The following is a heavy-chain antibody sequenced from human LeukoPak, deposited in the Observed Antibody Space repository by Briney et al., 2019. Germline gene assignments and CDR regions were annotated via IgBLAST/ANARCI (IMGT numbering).Heavy chain of an antibody. V-gene: IGHV4-30-4*07. CDR2: IYYSGST. J-gene: IGHJ5*02. CDR3: ARGVECSGGSCYHRLFWFDP. D-gene: IGHD2-15*01. Sequence: SETLSLTCAVSGGSISSGGYSWSWIRQPPGKGLEWIGYIYYSGSTYYNPSLKSRVTISVDTSKNQFSLKLSSVTAADTAVYYCARGVECSGGSCYHRLFWFDPWGQGTLVTVSS. CDR1: GGSISSGGYS.